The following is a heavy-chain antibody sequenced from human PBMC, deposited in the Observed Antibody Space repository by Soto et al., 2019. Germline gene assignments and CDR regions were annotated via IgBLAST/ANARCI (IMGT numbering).Heavy chain of an antibody. CDR2: IFHSGST. V-gene: IGHV4-59*01. CDR1: GGSISPYY. Sequence: QVQLQESGPGLVKPSETLSLTCSVSGGSISPYYWNWIRQPPGKGLEWIGYIFHSGSTSYNPSLKSRVLISGDPSKNPFPLKPRFVTASDPAGYLLAEGRADSSKWERFDPRGPGTLVTVSS. CDR3: AEGRADSSKWERFDP. J-gene: IGHJ5*02. D-gene: IGHD6-13*01.